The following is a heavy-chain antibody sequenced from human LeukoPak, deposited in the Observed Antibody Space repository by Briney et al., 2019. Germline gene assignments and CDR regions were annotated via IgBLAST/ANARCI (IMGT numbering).Heavy chain of an antibody. D-gene: IGHD1-26*01. J-gene: IGHJ4*02. V-gene: IGHV3-7*01. CDR1: GFTFSSYW. Sequence: GGSLRLSCAASGFTFSSYWMSWVRQAPGKGLEWVAHIKQDGSEKYYVDSVKGRFTISRDNAKNSLYLQMNSLRAEDTAVYYCARGIVGATPPLDYWGQGTLVTVSS. CDR2: IKQDGSEK. CDR3: ARGIVGATPPLDY.